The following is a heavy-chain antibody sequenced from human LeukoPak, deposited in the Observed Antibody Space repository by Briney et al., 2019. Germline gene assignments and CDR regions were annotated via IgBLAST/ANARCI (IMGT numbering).Heavy chain of an antibody. J-gene: IGHJ3*01. CDR3: ARGEFPLDPLHL. V-gene: IGHV1-18*01. CDR1: GYSLIHSV. Sequence: SVKVSCKASGYSLIHSVINWVRQAPGQGLEWMGWISAYTGNTNYAQNFQGRITMTTETSTSTAFMELRSLIFDDTAVYYCARGEFPLDPLHLWGEGTVVTVSS. CDR2: ISAYTGNT.